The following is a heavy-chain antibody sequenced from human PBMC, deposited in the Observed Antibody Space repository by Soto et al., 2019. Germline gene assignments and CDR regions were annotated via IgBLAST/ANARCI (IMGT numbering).Heavy chain of an antibody. Sequence: QVQLVQSGAEVRKPGASVKVSCKASGYTFTSYGLSWVRQAPGQGLEWMGWISAYTGNTNYAQKRKGRRTGTPCTSPGTAYMELRSIRSDDTALYYCAREDGSWRSYAWMGSCYCVDVWGQGTTVTVSS. D-gene: IGHD3-10*01. CDR3: AREDGSWRSYAWMGSCYCVDV. J-gene: IGHJ6*02. V-gene: IGHV1-18*01. CDR1: GYTFTSYG. CDR2: ISAYTGNT.